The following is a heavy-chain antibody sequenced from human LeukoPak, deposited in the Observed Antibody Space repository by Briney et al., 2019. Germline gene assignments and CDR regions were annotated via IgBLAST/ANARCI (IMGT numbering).Heavy chain of an antibody. V-gene: IGHV3-21*01. D-gene: IGHD6-19*01. Sequence: GGSLRLSCAASGFTFSSYSMNWVRQAPGKGLEWVSSISSSSSYIFYADSVKGRFTISRDNAKNSLYLQMNNLRAEDTAVYFCARESQWLARSDYWGQGTLVTVSS. J-gene: IGHJ4*02. CDR2: ISSSSSYI. CDR3: ARESQWLARSDY. CDR1: GFTFSSYS.